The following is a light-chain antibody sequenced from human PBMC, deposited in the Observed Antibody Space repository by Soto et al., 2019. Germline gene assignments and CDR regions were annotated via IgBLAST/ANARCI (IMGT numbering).Light chain of an antibody. V-gene: IGKV3-11*01. J-gene: IGKJ1*01. CDR3: QQRTNWPPTWT. CDR2: DAS. Sequence: EIVLTQPPATLSLSPGERATLSCRASQSVSTYLAWYQQKPGQAPRLLIYDASIRATGIPARFSGSGSGTDFTLTISSLEPEDFAVYYCQQRTNWPPTWTFGQGTKVEIK. CDR1: QSVSTY.